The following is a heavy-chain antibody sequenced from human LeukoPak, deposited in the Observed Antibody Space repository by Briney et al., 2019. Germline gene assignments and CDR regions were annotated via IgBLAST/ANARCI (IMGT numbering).Heavy chain of an antibody. V-gene: IGHV1-2*02. CDR3: ARGDYYDSSGFRW. J-gene: IGHJ4*02. CDR1: GYTFTDYY. CDR2: MNPNSCDT. D-gene: IGHD3-22*01. Sequence: ASVKVSCKASGYTFTDYYMHWVRQAPGQGLEWLGWMNPNSCDTYYAQKFQGRVPMTRDTSIRTAYMELSRLRSDDTTIYSCARGDYYDSSGFRWWGQGTLVTVSS.